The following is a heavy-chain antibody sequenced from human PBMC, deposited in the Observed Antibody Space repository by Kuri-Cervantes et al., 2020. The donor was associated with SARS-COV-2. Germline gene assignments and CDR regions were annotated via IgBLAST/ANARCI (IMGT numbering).Heavy chain of an antibody. Sequence: SETLSLTCTVSGGSISSSSYYWGWIRQPPGKGLEWIGSIYYSGSTYYNPSLKSRVTISVDTSKNQFSLELSSVTAADTAVYYCARHEPERGASYYFDYWGQGTLVTVSS. D-gene: IGHD1-14*01. CDR1: GGSISSSSYY. CDR2: IYYSGST. V-gene: IGHV4-39*01. J-gene: IGHJ4*02. CDR3: ARHEPERGASYYFDY.